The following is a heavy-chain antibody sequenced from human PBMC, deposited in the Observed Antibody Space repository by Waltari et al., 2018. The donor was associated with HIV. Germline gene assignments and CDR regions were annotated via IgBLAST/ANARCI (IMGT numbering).Heavy chain of an antibody. CDR2: TAPFFGV. D-gene: IGHD1-26*01. CDR3: AKSDFTELVRGQKAFDV. CDR1: GGAFDTFA. V-gene: IGHV1-69*19. J-gene: IGHJ3*01. Sequence: QAQLVQSGAETKKPGSSVTVSCQASGGAFDTFAFTWVRQAPGQGLEWLGGTAPFFGVIYAQDFNGRVTITSNPSTRTVFLELGGLRPDDTVVYFCAKSDFTELVRGQKAFDVWGQGT.